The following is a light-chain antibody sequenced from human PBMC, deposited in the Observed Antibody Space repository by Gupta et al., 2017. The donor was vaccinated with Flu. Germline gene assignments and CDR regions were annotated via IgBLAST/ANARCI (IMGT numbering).Light chain of an antibody. J-gene: IGKJ1*01. V-gene: IGKV1-39*01. CDR3: QQSFSNPWT. Sequence: DIQMTQSPSSLSASVGDRVTITCRASQNIDKYLSWYQQKPGKAPKLLIYGASNLQSGVPSRFSGTRSGTGFTLTISSLQSDDFGTYYCQQSFSNPWTFGRGTRVEI. CDR2: GAS. CDR1: QNIDKY.